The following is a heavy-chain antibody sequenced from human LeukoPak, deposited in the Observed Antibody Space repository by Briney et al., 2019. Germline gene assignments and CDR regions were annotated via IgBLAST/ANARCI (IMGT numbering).Heavy chain of an antibody. CDR1: GYTFTSYA. CDR3: AREYDILTGPVPFGY. CDR2: INAGNGNT. D-gene: IGHD3-9*01. V-gene: IGHV1-3*01. J-gene: IGHJ4*02. Sequence: GASVKVSCKASGYTFTSYAIHWVRQAPGQRLEWMGWINAGNGNTKYSQKFQGRVTITRDTSASTAYMELSSLRSEDTAVYYCAREYDILTGPVPFGYWGQGTLVTVSS.